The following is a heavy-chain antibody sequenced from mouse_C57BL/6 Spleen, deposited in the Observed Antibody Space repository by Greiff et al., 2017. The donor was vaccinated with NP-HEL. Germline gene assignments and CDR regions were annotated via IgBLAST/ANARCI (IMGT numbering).Heavy chain of an antibody. Sequence: VQLQQSGTVLARPGASVKMSCKTSGYTFTSYWMHWVKQRPGQGLEWIGAIYPGNSDTSYNQKFKGKAKLTAVTYASTAYMELSSLTNEDSAVYYCTREAFYDGYYQAWFAYWGQGTLVTVSA. J-gene: IGHJ3*01. D-gene: IGHD2-3*01. V-gene: IGHV1-5*01. CDR2: IYPGNSDT. CDR3: TREAFYDGYYQAWFAY. CDR1: GYTFTSYW.